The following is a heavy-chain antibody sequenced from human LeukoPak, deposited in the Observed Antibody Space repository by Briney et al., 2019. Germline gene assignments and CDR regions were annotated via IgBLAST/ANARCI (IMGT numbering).Heavy chain of an antibody. CDR2: ISSSSSYI. V-gene: IGHV3-21*01. CDR1: GFTFSSYS. CDR3: ARAVPAAGTN. Sequence: AGGSLRLSCAASGFTFSSYSMTWVRQAPGKGLEWVSSISSSSSYIYYADSVKGRFTISRDNAKNSLYLQMNSLRAEDTAVYYCARAVPAAGTNWGQGTLVTVSS. D-gene: IGHD6-13*01. J-gene: IGHJ4*02.